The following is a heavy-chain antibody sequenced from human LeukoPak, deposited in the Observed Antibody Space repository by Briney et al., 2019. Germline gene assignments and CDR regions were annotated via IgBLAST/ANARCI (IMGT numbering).Heavy chain of an antibody. D-gene: IGHD3-22*01. J-gene: IGHJ4*02. CDR2: IYYSGST. CDR3: AHSPDYYDLYYFDY. Sequence: SETLSLTCTVSGGSISSGGYYWSWIRQHPGKGLEWIGYIYYSGSTYYNPSLKSRVTISVDTSKNQFSLKLSSVTAADTAVYYCAHSPDYYDLYYFDYWGQGTLVTVSS. CDR1: GGSISSGGYY. V-gene: IGHV4-31*03.